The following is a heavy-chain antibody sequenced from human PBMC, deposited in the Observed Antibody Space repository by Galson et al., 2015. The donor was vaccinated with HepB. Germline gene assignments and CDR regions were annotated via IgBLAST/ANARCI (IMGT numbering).Heavy chain of an antibody. V-gene: IGHV3-23*01. CDR2: ISGSGGNT. CDR3: AKEAKLSSGWSLDY. D-gene: IGHD6-19*01. CDR1: GFTYSSYA. J-gene: IGHJ4*02. Sequence: SLRLSCAASGFTYSSYAMSWVRQAPGKGLEWVSAISGSGGNTYNADSVKGRFTISRDNSKNTLYLQMNSLRAEDTAVYYCAKEAKLSSGWSLDYWGQGTLVTVSS.